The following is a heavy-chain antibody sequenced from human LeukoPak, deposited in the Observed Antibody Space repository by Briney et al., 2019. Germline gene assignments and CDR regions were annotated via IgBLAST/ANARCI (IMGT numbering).Heavy chain of an antibody. CDR1: GVTFEDYY. Sequence: PGGSLRLSCRGSGVTFEDYYLSWIRQAPGKGLEWISYVSSTGGDKFYVDPVKGRFTISRDNARNSVYMEMNDLMAEDTAFYYCARGENGSFDYLGQGTLVIVSS. J-gene: IGHJ4*02. CDR3: ARGENGSFDY. CDR2: VSSTGGDK. V-gene: IGHV3-11*01. D-gene: IGHD3-10*01.